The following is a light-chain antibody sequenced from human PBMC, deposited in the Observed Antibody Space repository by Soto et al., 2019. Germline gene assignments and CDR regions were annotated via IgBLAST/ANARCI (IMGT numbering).Light chain of an antibody. Sequence: QSAVTQPPSVSGTPGQRVTIFCSGRRSNIGSNRVYWYQQLPGTAPKLLIFSNEQRHSGVPDRFSGSRSGTSASLAISGLRSEDEGDDYCAAWDDSLRGVVFVLGTKLTVL. J-gene: IGLJ2*01. V-gene: IGLV1-47*02. CDR2: SNE. CDR1: RSNIGSNR. CDR3: AAWDDSLRGVV.